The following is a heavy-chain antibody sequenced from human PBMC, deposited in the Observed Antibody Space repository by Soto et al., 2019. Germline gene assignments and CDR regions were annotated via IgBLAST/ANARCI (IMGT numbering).Heavy chain of an antibody. D-gene: IGHD6-6*01. V-gene: IGHV1-46*01. Sequence: QVQLVQSGAEVKKPGASVKVSCKASGYTFTSCFMHWVRQAPGQGLEWVGIINPSGGSPTYAQNFPGRVTMTTDTSTSTVYMDLSSLRSEDTAMYYCAREYSSSHDYWGQGTLVTVSS. CDR3: AREYSSSHDY. CDR1: GYTFTSCF. J-gene: IGHJ4*02. CDR2: INPSGGSP.